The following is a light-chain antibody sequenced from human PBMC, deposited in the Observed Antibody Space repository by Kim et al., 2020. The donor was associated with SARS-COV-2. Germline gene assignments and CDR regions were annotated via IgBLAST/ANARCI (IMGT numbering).Light chain of an antibody. CDR2: EVS. V-gene: IGKV2D-29*02. CDR1: QSLLHSDGKTY. J-gene: IGKJ4*01. CDR3: MQSLQLPLT. Sequence: PASISCKSSQSLLHSDGKTYLYWDLQTPGQSPQLLIYEVSKRFSGVPDRFSGSGSGTDFTLKISRVEAEDVGVYYCMQSLQLPLTFGGGTKVDIK.